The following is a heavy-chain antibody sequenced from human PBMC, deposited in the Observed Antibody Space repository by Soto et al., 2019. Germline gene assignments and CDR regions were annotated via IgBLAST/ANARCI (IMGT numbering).Heavy chain of an antibody. Sequence: SQTLSLTCAISGDSVSSNSAAWNWIRLSPSRGLEWLARTYYRSRWYNDYAVSVRSRITVNPDTSKNQFSLQLTSVTPEDTAVYYCANSAKAAAGEYYYYHYYMDVWGKGTTVTVSS. J-gene: IGHJ6*03. CDR3: ANSAKAAAGEYYYYHYYMDV. CDR1: GDSVSSNSAA. CDR2: TYYRSRWYN. D-gene: IGHD2-2*01. V-gene: IGHV6-1*01.